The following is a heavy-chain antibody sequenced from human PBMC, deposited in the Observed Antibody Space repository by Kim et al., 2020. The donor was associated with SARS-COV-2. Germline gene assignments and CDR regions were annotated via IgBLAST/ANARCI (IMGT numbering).Heavy chain of an antibody. J-gene: IGHJ4*02. CDR1: GFTFTSSA. Sequence: SVKVSCKASGFTFTSSAVQWVRQARGQRLEWIGWIVVGSGNTNYAQKFQERVTITRDMSTSTAYMELSSLRSEDTAVYYCAAPLGGSSSPAQSPFDYWGQGTLVTVSS. D-gene: IGHD6-6*01. V-gene: IGHV1-58*01. CDR3: AAPLGGSSSPAQSPFDY. CDR2: IVVGSGNT.